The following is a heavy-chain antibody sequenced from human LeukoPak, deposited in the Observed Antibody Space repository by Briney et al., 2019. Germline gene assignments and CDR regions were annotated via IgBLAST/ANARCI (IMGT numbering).Heavy chain of an antibody. Sequence: ASVKVSCKASGYTFTSYYMHWVRQAPGQGLEWMGIINPGGGSTSYAQKFQGRVTMARDTSTSTVYMELSSLRSEDTAVYYCARDKEIAVAGMDGGAFDIWGQGTMVTVSS. CDR2: INPGGGST. CDR1: GYTFTSYY. J-gene: IGHJ3*02. D-gene: IGHD6-19*01. CDR3: ARDKEIAVAGMDGGAFDI. V-gene: IGHV1-46*01.